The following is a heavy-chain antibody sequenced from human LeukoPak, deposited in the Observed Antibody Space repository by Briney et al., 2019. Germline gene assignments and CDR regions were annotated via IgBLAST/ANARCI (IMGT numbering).Heavy chain of an antibody. J-gene: IGHJ4*02. V-gene: IGHV4-59*01. Sequence: SETLSLTCTVSGGSLSSYYWSWIRQPPGKGLEWIGYIYYSGSTNYNPSLKSRVTISVDTSKNQFSLKLSSVTAADTAVYYCARNSGDYVGYWGQGTLDTVSS. CDR3: ARNSGDYVGY. D-gene: IGHD4-17*01. CDR1: GGSLSSYY. CDR2: IYYSGST.